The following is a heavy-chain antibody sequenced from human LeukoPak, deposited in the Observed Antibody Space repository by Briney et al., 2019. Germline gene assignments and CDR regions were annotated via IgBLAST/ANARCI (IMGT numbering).Heavy chain of an antibody. CDR1: GGTFSSYA. CDR3: ARDLAPGLTVPAAMAVPQPFDP. CDR2: IIPIFGTA. D-gene: IGHD2-2*01. Sequence: SVKVSCKASGGTFSSYAISWVRQAPGQGLEWMGRIIPIFGTANYAQKFQGRVTITTDESTSTAYMELSRLRSEDTAVYYCARDLAPGLTVPAAMAVPQPFDPWGQGTLVTVSS. V-gene: IGHV1-69*05. J-gene: IGHJ5*02.